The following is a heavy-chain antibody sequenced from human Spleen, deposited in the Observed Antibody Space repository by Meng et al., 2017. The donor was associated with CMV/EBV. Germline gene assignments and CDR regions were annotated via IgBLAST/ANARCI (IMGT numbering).Heavy chain of an antibody. CDR3: AAGGGWLQGDY. J-gene: IGHJ4*02. CDR2: ISAYNGNT. D-gene: IGHD5-24*01. V-gene: IGHV1-18*01. CDR1: GYTFTSYG. Sequence: QCQLVQSGAEVKKPGASVQISCKASGYTFTSYGISWVRQAPGQGLEWMGWISAYNGNTSYAQKPQGRSTMTTDTSTSTAYMELRRLRSGDAAVYYCAAGGGWLQGDYWGQGTLVTVSS.